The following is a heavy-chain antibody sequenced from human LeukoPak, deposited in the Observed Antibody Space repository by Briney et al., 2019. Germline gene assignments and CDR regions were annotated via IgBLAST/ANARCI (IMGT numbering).Heavy chain of an antibody. J-gene: IGHJ4*02. Sequence: SETLSLTCAVYGGSFSGYYWSWIRQPPGKGLEWIGEINHSGSTNYNPSLKSRVTISVDTSKNQFSLKLSSVTAADTAVYYCARHQLRRASSGYYFDYWGQGTLVTVSS. CDR3: ARHQLRRASSGYYFDY. CDR2: INHSGST. V-gene: IGHV4-34*01. D-gene: IGHD3-22*01. CDR1: GGSFSGYY.